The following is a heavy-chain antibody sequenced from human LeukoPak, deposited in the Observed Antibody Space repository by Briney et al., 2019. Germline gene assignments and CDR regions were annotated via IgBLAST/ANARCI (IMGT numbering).Heavy chain of an antibody. CDR1: GGSLISSIHY. Sequence: SETLSLTCTISGGSLISSIHYWGWIRQPPGKGLEWLTSVIGGTLYDGSTGYNPSLNTRLTISVDTSKNQFSLRLRSVNAAATAIYFCASLAMTGAAGRGYLDTWGEGTLVTVSS. J-gene: IGHJ4*02. CDR3: ASLAMTGAAGRGYLDT. CDR2: TLYDGST. V-gene: IGHV4-39*01. D-gene: IGHD3-9*01.